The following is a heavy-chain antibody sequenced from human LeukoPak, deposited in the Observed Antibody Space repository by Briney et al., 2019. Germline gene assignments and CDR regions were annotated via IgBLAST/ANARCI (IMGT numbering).Heavy chain of an antibody. CDR1: GFTFSSYG. CDR3: AKGTKASIAARSIPDY. J-gene: IGHJ4*02. V-gene: IGHV3-30*02. D-gene: IGHD6-13*01. CDR2: IRYDGSNK. Sequence: GGSLRLSCAASGFTFSSYGMHWVRQAPGKGLEWVAFIRYDGSNKYYADSVKGRFTISRDNSKNTLYLQMNSLRAEDTAVYYCAKGTKASIAARSIPDYWGQGTLVTVSS.